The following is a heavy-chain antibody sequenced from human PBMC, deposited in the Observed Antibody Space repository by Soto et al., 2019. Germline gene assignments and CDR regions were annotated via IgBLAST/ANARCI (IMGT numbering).Heavy chain of an antibody. D-gene: IGHD4-17*01. CDR2: IYYSGST. J-gene: IGHJ4*02. CDR3: ARAPLWTTFDY. CDR1: GGSISSYY. V-gene: IGHV4-59*01. Sequence: SETLSLTCTVSGGSISSYYWSWIRQPPRKGLEWIGYIYYSGSTNYNPSLKSRVTISVDTSKNQFSLKLSSVTAADTAVHYCARAPLWTTFDYWGQGTLVTVSS.